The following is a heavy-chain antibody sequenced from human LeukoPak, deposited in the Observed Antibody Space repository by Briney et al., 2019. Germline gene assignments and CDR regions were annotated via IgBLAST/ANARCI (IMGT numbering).Heavy chain of an antibody. V-gene: IGHV1-24*01. J-gene: IGHJ3*01. CDR3: ATDHVYYDSMSVS. CDR2: FDPEDGET. D-gene: IGHD3-22*01. CDR1: GYTLTELF. Sequence: ASVKVSCKVSGYTLTELFMDWVRQAPGTGLEWMGGFDPEDGETIYAQKFQGRVTMTEDTSTDTAYMELSSLRSEDTAVYYCATDHVYYDSMSVSWGQGTMVTVSS.